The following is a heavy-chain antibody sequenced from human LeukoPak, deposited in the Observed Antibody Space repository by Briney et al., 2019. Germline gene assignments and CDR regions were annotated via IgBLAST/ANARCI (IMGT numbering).Heavy chain of an antibody. J-gene: IGHJ4*02. V-gene: IGHV3-7*01. CDR3: ARDRKWYSSGWYKDY. Sequence: PGGSLRLSCAASGFTFSSYWMSWVRQAPGKGLEWVANIKQDGSEKYYVDSVKGRFTISRDNAKNSLYLQMNSLRAEDMAVYYCARDRKWYSSGWYKDYWGQGTLVTVSS. D-gene: IGHD6-19*01. CDR2: IKQDGSEK. CDR1: GFTFSSYW.